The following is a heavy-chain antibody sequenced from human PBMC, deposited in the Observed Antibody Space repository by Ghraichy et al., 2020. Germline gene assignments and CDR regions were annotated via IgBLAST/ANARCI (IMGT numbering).Heavy chain of an antibody. V-gene: IGHV4-34*01. CDR2: INHSGST. J-gene: IGHJ4*02. Sequence: SETLSLTCAVYGGSFSGYYWSWIRQPPGKGLEWIGEINHSGSTNYNPSLKSRVTISVDTSKNQFSLKLSSVTAADTAVYYCARDIAAAGNPADWGQGTLVTVSS. CDR3: ARDIAAAGNPAD. CDR1: GGSFSGYY. D-gene: IGHD6-13*01.